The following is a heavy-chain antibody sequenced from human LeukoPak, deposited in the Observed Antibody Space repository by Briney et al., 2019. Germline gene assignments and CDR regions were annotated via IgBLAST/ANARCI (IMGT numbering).Heavy chain of an antibody. CDR2: FYPSDSET. D-gene: IGHD1-26*01. J-gene: IGHJ4*02. CDR1: GYSFNSYW. CDR3: ARSVGATPLDY. Sequence: GESLQISCKGSGYSFNSYWIVWVRPMPGKGLEWMGIFYPSDSETTYSPSFQGQVTISADKSISTAYLQWSSLTASDTAMYYCARSVGATPLDYWGQGTPVTVSS. V-gene: IGHV5-51*01.